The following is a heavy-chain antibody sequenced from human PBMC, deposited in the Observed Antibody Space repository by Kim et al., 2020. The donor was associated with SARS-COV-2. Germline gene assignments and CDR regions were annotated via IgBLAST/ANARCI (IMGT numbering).Heavy chain of an antibody. CDR3: ARPLYSSSHGFYFDY. V-gene: IGHV5-51*01. J-gene: IGHJ4*02. D-gene: IGHD6-13*01. Sequence: PAFQGQVTISADQSISTAYLQWSSLKASDTAMYYCARPLYSSSHGFYFDYWGQGTLVTVSS.